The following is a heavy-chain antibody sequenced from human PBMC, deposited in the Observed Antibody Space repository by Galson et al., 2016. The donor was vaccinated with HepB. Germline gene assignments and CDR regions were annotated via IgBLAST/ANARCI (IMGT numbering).Heavy chain of an antibody. CDR2: IYSGGET. CDR3: ARDTWTWN. Sequence: SLRLSCAASGVTVSNNYMSWVRQAPGRGLEWVSVIYSGGETYYAGSVKGRFTISRDNSKNTVFLQMNSLRAEDTAVYYCARDTWTWNGGQGTLVTVSS. CDR1: GVTVSNNY. D-gene: IGHD3/OR15-3a*01. J-gene: IGHJ4*02. V-gene: IGHV3-66*01.